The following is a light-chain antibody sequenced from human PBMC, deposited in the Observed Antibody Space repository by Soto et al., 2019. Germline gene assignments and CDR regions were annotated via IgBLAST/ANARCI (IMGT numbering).Light chain of an antibody. CDR2: GAS. CDR1: QSVSSSY. V-gene: IGKV3-20*01. Sequence: EIVLTQSPGTLSLSPGERATLSCRASQSVSSSYLAWYQQKPGQAPRLLIYGASSRATGIPDRFSGSGSGTDFTLTISRLEPEDFAVYYCQQYGSSPWGTCGQGTKVEIK. CDR3: QQYGSSPWGT. J-gene: IGKJ1*01.